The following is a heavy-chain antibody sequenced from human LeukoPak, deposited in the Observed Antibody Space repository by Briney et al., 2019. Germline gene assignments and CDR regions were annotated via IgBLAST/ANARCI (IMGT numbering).Heavy chain of an antibody. CDR1: GFTFSANA. Sequence: PGGSLRLSCGASGFTFSANALSWVRQAPGKGLEWVSTIYDGGSNTNYADSVKGRFTISRDNSKNTLYLQMNSLRAEDTAVYYCARDSVFSGGQSDNWGQGTLVTVSS. J-gene: IGHJ4*02. CDR3: ARDSVFSGGQSDN. CDR2: IYDGGSNT. V-gene: IGHV3-23*01. D-gene: IGHD3-10*01.